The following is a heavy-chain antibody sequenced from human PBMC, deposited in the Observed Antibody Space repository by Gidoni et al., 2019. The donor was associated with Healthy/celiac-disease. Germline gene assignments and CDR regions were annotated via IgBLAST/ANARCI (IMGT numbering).Heavy chain of an antibody. V-gene: IGHV3-53*01. D-gene: IGHD6-19*01. CDR3: ARASIAVAGPREYYFDY. CDR2: IYSGGST. CDR1: GFTVSSNY. J-gene: IGHJ4*02. Sequence: EVQLVESGGGLIQPGGSLRPSGAASGFTVSSNYMSWVRQAPGKGLEWVSVIYSGGSTYYADSVKGRFTISRDNSKNTLYLQMNSLRAEDTAVYYCARASIAVAGPREYYFDYWGQGTLVTVSS.